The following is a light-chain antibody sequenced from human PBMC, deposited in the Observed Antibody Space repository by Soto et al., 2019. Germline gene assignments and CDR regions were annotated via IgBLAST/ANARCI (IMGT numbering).Light chain of an antibody. CDR3: CSFAGTTNYWV. J-gene: IGLJ3*02. CDR1: SSDIGTYNL. CDR2: AVT. V-gene: IGLV2-23*02. Sequence: QSALTQPASVSGSPGQSITISCTGTSSDIGTYNLVSWYQQYPGKAPKLLIFAVTKRPSGVSNRFSGSKSGNTASLTMSGLQAEDEADYYCCSFAGTTNYWVFGGGTKLTVL.